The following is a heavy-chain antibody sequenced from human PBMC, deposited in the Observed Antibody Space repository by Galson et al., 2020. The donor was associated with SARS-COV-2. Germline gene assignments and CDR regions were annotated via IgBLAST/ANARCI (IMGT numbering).Heavy chain of an antibody. CDR2: INPIGGST. D-gene: IGHD1-26*01. J-gene: IGHJ6*03. V-gene: IGHV1-46*03. CDR3: ASSGSQEGYYYYYMDV. Sequence: ASVKVSCKASGYTFTSYYMHWVRQAPGQGLAWMGIINPIGGSTRYAQKFQGRVTMTRDTSTSTVYMELSSRRSEDTAVYYCASSGSQEGYYYYYMDVWGKGTTVTISS. CDR1: GYTFTSYY.